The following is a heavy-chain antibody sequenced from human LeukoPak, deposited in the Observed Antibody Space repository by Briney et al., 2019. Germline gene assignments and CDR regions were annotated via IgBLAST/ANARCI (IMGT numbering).Heavy chain of an antibody. Sequence: PGRSLRLSCAASGFTFSSYGMHWVRQAPGKGLEWVAVISYDGSNKYYADSVKGRFTISRDNSKNTLYLQMNSLRAEDTAVYYCAKDLLASREVTPSFDPWGQGTLVTVSS. V-gene: IGHV3-30*18. J-gene: IGHJ5*02. D-gene: IGHD2-21*02. CDR3: AKDLLASREVTPSFDP. CDR2: ISYDGSNK. CDR1: GFTFSSYG.